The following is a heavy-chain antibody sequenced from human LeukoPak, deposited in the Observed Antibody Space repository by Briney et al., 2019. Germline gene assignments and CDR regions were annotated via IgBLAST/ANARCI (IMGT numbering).Heavy chain of an antibody. Sequence: SETLSLTCTVSGGSISSSSYYWGWIRQPPGKGLEWIRSIYYSGSTYYNPSLKSRVTISVDTSKNQFSLKLSSVTAADTAVYYCARQGHGEIATPYNWFDPWGQRTLVTVSS. CDR2: IYYSGST. J-gene: IGHJ5*02. CDR1: GGSISSSSYY. D-gene: IGHD5-24*01. V-gene: IGHV4-39*01. CDR3: ARQGHGEIATPYNWFDP.